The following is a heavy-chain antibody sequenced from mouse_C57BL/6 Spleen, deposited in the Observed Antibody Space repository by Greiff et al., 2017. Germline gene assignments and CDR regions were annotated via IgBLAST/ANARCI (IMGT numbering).Heavy chain of an antibody. D-gene: IGHD1-1*01. Sequence: QVQLQQPGTELVKPGASVKLSCKASGYTFTSYWMHWVKQRPGQGLEWIGNINPSNGGTNYNEKFKSKDTLTVDKSSSTAYMQLSSLTSEDSAVYYCARKGLYYYGSSYDYWGQGTTLTVSS. CDR3: ARKGLYYYGSSYDY. J-gene: IGHJ2*01. CDR2: INPSNGGT. V-gene: IGHV1-53*01. CDR1: GYTFTSYW.